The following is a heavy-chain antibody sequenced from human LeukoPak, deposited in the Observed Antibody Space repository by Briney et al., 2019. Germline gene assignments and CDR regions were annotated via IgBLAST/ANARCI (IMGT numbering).Heavy chain of an antibody. D-gene: IGHD4-17*01. CDR2: ISYTGST. CDR1: DDSFSSHF. V-gene: IGHV4-59*11. Sequence: PSEALSLTCTVSDDSFSSHFWTWIRQPPGTGLEWIVYISYTGSTNYNPSLKSRLTISVDTSKNQFSLKLSSVTAADAAVYYCARDPTTVTKGSDVWGLGTLVTVSS. CDR3: ARDPTTVTKGSDV. J-gene: IGHJ3*01.